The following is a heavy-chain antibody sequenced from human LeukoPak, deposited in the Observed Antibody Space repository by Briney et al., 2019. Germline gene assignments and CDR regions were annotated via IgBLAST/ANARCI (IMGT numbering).Heavy chain of an antibody. CDR3: ASDLMVTATRNDY. V-gene: IGHV4-61*02. CDR1: GDSISRGSYY. Sequence: SETLSLTCVVSGDSISRGSYYWNWIRQPAGKGLEWMGRIYNSGSTNYNPSLKNRVTISVDTSRNQLSLQLTSVTAADTAVYYCASDLMVTATRNDYWGQGTLVIVSS. J-gene: IGHJ4*02. CDR2: IYNSGST. D-gene: IGHD2-21*02.